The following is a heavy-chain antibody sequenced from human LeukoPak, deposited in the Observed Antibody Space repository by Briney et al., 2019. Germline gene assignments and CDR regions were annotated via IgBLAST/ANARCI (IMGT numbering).Heavy chain of an antibody. D-gene: IGHD6-13*01. CDR3: ARAGIAAAGGFDY. CDR2: IYSDGRT. J-gene: IGHJ4*02. V-gene: IGHV3-53*05. CDR1: GFTVSSNY. Sequence: GGSLRLSCAVSGFTVSSNYMSWVRQAPGKGLEWVSTIYSDGRTFYADSVKGRFTISRDNSKNTLYLQMNSLRAEDTAVYYCARAGIAAAGGFDYWGQGTLVTVSS.